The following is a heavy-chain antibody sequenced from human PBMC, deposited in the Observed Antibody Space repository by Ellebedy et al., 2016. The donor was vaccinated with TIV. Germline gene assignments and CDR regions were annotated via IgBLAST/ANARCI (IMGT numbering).Heavy chain of an antibody. CDR2: IKQDGSEK. CDR1: GFTFSSYW. D-gene: IGHD3-22*01. Sequence: GGSLRLSXAASGFTFSSYWMSWVRQAPGKGLEWVANIKQDGSEKYYVDSVKGRFTISRDNAKNSLYLQMNSLRAEDTAVYYCARLAAEYYYDSSGLSYYYYGMDVWGQGTTVTVSS. J-gene: IGHJ6*02. CDR3: ARLAAEYYYDSSGLSYYYYGMDV. V-gene: IGHV3-7*01.